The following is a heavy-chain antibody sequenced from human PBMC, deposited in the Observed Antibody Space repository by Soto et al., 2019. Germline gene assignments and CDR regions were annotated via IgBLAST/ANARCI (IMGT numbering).Heavy chain of an antibody. D-gene: IGHD2-2*01. V-gene: IGHV4-31*03. Sequence: QVQLQESGPGLVKPSQTLSITCTVSGGSISSGGYYWSWIRQHPGKGLEWIGYIYYSGSTYYNPSVQSRVTISVATSKNQFSLRLSYVTAADTAVYYCARESGELLSPYYYYGMDVWGQGSTVTVSS. J-gene: IGHJ6*02. CDR1: GGSISSGGYY. CDR2: IYYSGST. CDR3: ARESGELLSPYYYYGMDV.